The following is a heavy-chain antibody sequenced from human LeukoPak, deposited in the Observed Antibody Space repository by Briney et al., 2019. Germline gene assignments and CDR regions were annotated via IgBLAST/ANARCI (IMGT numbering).Heavy chain of an antibody. J-gene: IGHJ4*02. CDR1: GYTFTGYY. CDR3: ARAEYDILTGYYFDY. D-gene: IGHD3-9*01. V-gene: IGHV1-2*02. CDR2: INPNSGGT. Sequence: ASVKVSCKASGYTFTGYYMHWVRQATGQGLEWMGRINPNSGGTNYAQKFQGRVTMTRDTSISTAYMELSRLRSDDTAVYYCARAEYDILTGYYFDYWGQGTLVTVSS.